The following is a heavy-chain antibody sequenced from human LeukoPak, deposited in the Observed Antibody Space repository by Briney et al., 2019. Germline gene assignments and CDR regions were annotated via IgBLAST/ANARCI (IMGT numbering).Heavy chain of an antibody. V-gene: IGHV4-59*01. CDR1: GGSISSYY. J-gene: IGHJ4*02. Sequence: SETLSLTCTVSGGSISSYYWSWIRQPPGKGLEWIGYIYYSGSTNYNPSLKSRVTISVDTSKNQFSLKLSFVTAADTAVYYCARDHDRQLAYWGQGTLVTVSS. D-gene: IGHD5-18*01. CDR2: IYYSGST. CDR3: ARDHDRQLAY.